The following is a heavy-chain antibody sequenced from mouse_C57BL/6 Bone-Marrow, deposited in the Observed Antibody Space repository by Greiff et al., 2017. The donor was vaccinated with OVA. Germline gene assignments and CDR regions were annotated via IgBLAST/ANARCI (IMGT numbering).Heavy chain of an antibody. CDR1: GFTFSDYG. J-gene: IGHJ3*01. V-gene: IGHV5-17*01. CDR3: ASPFAY. Sequence: EVKLVESGGGLVKPGGSLKLSCAASGFTFSDYGMHWVRQAPEKGLEWVAYISSGSSTISYADTVKGRFTISRDNAKNTLFLQMTSLRSEDTAMYYCASPFAYWGQGTLVTVSA. CDR2: ISSGSSTI.